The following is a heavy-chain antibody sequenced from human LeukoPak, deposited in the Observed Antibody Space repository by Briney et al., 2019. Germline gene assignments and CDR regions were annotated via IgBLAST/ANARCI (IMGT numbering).Heavy chain of an antibody. Sequence: GGSLRLSCEASGFTLSRYGMHWVRQAPGKGVEWVAVIWYDASTHYYADSGRGRFTISRDNSKNTVSLLMNSLRADDTAVYYCAKAGAGSGPGYYNYYYMDVWGKGTTVTVSS. D-gene: IGHD1-14*01. CDR3: AKAGAGSGPGYYNYYYMDV. J-gene: IGHJ6*03. CDR1: GFTLSRYG. CDR2: IWYDASTH. V-gene: IGHV3-33*03.